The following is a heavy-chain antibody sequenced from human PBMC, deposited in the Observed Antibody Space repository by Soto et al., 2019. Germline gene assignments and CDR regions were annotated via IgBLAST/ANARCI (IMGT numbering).Heavy chain of an antibody. CDR3: ASSPVDYGDPYNWFDP. Sequence: QVQLQESGPGLVKPSQTLSLTSTVSVGSISSGGYYWSWIRQHPGKGLEWIGYIYYSGSTYYNPSLKSRVTISVDTSKNQFSLKLSSVTAADTAVYYCASSPVDYGDPYNWFDPWGQGTLVTVSS. V-gene: IGHV4-31*03. CDR2: IYYSGST. CDR1: VGSISSGGYY. J-gene: IGHJ5*02. D-gene: IGHD4-17*01.